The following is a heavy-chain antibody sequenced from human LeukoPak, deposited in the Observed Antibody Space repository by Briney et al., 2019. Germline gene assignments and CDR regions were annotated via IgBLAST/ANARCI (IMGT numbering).Heavy chain of an antibody. CDR3: ARSPLRDYSVHFGY. CDR2: INSNSGGK. V-gene: IGHV1-2*02. J-gene: IGHJ4*02. CDR1: LYTFPGYY. Sequence: SVTVFCMASLYTFPGYYMHWVGPAPGQGVAGMEWINSNSGGKNYAQKFKGRVTMTRDTSISTAYMELSSLRSDDTAVYYCARSPLRDYSVHFGYWGQGTLVTVSS. D-gene: IGHD4-11*01.